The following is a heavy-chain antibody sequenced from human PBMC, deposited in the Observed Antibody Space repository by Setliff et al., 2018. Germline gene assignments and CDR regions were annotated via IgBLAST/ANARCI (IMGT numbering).Heavy chain of an antibody. D-gene: IGHD6-19*01. CDR1: GFTFSSYG. J-gene: IGHJ4*02. V-gene: IGHV3-64*02. CDR2: ITGNGGST. CDR3: ATYASGRYLVY. Sequence: GGSLRLSCAASGFTFSSYGMHWVRQAPGKGLEYVSAITGNGGSTYYADSVKGRFTISRDNSKNTLYLLMGSLRADDMAVYYCATYASGRYLVYWGQGTLVTVSS.